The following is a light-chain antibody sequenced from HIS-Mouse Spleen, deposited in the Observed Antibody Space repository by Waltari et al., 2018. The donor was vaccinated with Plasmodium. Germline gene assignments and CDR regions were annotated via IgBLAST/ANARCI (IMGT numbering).Light chain of an antibody. J-gene: IGLJ1*01. Sequence: SYELTQPPSVSVSPGQTARITCSGDALPKKYAYWYQQKLGQDPVLVVYKDSERPSGIPERFSGSSSGRTVTLTISGVQAEDEADYYCQSADSSGTYVFGTGTKVTVL. V-gene: IGLV3-25*03. CDR3: QSADSSGTYV. CDR2: KDS. CDR1: ALPKKY.